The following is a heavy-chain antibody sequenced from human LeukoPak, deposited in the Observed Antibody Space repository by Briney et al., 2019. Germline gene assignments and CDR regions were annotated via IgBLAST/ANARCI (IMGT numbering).Heavy chain of an antibody. V-gene: IGHV3-30-3*01. CDR2: ISYDGSNK. CDR1: GFTLSSYA. CDR3: ARDIDWFDP. D-gene: IGHD1-26*01. J-gene: IGHJ5*02. Sequence: PGGSLRLSCAASGFTLSSYAMHWVRQAPGKGLEWVAVISYDGSNKYYADSVKGRFTISRDNSKNTLYLQMNSLRAEDTAVYYCARDIDWFDPWGQGTLVTVSS.